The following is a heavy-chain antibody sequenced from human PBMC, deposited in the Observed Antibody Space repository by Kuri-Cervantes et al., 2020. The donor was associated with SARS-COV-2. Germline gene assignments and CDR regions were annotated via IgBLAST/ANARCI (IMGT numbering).Heavy chain of an antibody. CDR1: GYTFTSYG. D-gene: IGHD3-22*01. Sequence: ASVKVSCKASGYTFTSYGISWVRQAPGQGLEWMGWISAYNGNTNYAQKLQGRVTMTTDTSTSKAYMELRSLRSDDTAVYYCARVPYSPLRRDDYYYDSSVPWYYYYGMDVWGQGTTVTVSS. CDR2: ISAYNGNT. J-gene: IGHJ6*02. CDR3: ARVPYSPLRRDDYYYDSSVPWYYYYGMDV. V-gene: IGHV1-18*04.